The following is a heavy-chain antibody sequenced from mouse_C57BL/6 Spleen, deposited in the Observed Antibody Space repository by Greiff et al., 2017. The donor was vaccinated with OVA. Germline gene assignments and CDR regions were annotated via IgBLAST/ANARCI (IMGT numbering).Heavy chain of an antibody. CDR3: ARYGDYYGSSYGYFDY. V-gene: IGHV7-3*01. J-gene: IGHJ2*01. CDR2: IRNKANGYTT. D-gene: IGHD1-1*01. CDR1: GFTFTDYY. Sequence: EVQGVESGGGLVQPGGSLSLSCAASGFTFTDYYMSWVRQPPGKALEWLGFIRNKANGYTTAYSASVKGRFTISRDNSQSILYLQMNALRAEDSATYYCARYGDYYGSSYGYFDYWGQGTTLTVSS.